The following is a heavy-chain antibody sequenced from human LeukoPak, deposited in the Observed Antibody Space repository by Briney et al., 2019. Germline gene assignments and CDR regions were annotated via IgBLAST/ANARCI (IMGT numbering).Heavy chain of an antibody. V-gene: IGHV4-38-2*02. CDR2: IYHGGTT. Sequence: SETLSLTCTVSGYPIKNGFFWSWVRQPPGKGLEWIGSIYHGGTTFFNPSLKSRVTISVDTSRNQISLKLSSVTAADTAVYYCASYYYDSSGYYYPYFDFWGQGTLVTVSS. J-gene: IGHJ4*02. D-gene: IGHD3-22*01. CDR3: ASYYYDSSGYYYPYFDF. CDR1: GYPIKNGFF.